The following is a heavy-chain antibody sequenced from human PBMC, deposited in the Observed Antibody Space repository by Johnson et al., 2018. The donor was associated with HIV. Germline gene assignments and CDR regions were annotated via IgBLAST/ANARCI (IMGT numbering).Heavy chain of an antibody. CDR1: GFTFGNYW. J-gene: IGHJ3*02. CDR2: INQDGSEK. V-gene: IGHV3-7*05. Sequence: VQLVESGGGLVQPGGSLRLSCAASGFTFGNYWMSWVRQAPGKGLEWVANINQDGSEKYYVDSVKGRFTMSRDNAKNSVYLQMNSLRAEDTAVYYCARSPLRYFDWSYGFDIWGQGTMVTVSS. D-gene: IGHD3-9*01. CDR3: ARSPLRYFDWSYGFDI.